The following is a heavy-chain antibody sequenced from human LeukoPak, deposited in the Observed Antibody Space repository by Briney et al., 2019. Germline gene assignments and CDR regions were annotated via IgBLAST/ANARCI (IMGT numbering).Heavy chain of an antibody. V-gene: IGHV1-2*02. D-gene: IGHD5-12*01. CDR2: INPNSGGT. Sequence: ASVKVSCKASGYTFTGYYMHWVRQAPGQGLEWMGWINPNSGGTNYAQKFQGRVTLTRDTYISTAYMELTRLRSDDTAVYYCARPYGGYTRGAPFDYWGQGTLVTVSS. J-gene: IGHJ4*02. CDR1: GYTFTGYY. CDR3: ARPYGGYTRGAPFDY.